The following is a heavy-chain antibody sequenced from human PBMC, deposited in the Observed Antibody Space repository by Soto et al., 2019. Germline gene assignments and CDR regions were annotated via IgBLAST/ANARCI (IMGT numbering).Heavy chain of an antibody. Sequence: QLQLQESGPGLVKPSETLSLTCTVSGGSISSSSYYWGWIRQPPGKGLEWIGSIYYSGSTYYNPSLQSRVTISVDTSKNQFSLKLSSVTAADTAVYYCASVRRGGYDSLRYYYGMDVWGQGTTVTVSS. CDR1: GGSISSSSYY. CDR2: IYYSGST. CDR3: ASVRRGGYDSLRYYYGMDV. J-gene: IGHJ6*02. D-gene: IGHD5-12*01. V-gene: IGHV4-39*01.